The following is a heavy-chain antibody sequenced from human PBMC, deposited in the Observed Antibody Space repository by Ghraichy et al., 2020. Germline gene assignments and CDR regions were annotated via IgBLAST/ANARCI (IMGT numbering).Heavy chain of an antibody. D-gene: IGHD7-27*01. Sequence: SLNISCTVSGGSISSGDYYWSWIRQPPGKGLEWIGYIYYSGSTYYNPSLKSRVTISVDTSKNQFSLKLSSVTAADTAVYYCARDLTGRWGQGTLVTVSS. CDR3: ARDLTGR. J-gene: IGHJ4*02. CDR2: IYYSGST. CDR1: GGSISSGDYY. V-gene: IGHV4-30-4*01.